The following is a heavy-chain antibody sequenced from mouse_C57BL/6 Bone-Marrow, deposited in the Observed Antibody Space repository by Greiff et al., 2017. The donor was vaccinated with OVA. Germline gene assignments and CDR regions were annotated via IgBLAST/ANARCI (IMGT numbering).Heavy chain of an antibody. CDR3: ASYYYGGYFDV. D-gene: IGHD1-1*02. J-gene: IGHJ1*03. Sequence: QVQLQQPGAELVRPGSSVKLSCKASGYTFTSYWMHWVKQRPIQGLEWIGNIDPSDSETHYNQKFKDKATLTVDKSSSTAYMQLSSLTSEDSAVYYCASYYYGGYFDVWGTGTTVTVSS. CDR1: GYTFTSYW. CDR2: IDPSDSET. V-gene: IGHV1-52*01.